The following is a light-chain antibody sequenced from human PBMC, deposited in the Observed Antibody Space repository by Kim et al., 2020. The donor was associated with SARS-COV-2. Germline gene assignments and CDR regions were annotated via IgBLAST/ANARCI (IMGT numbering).Light chain of an antibody. J-gene: IGKJ2*01. Sequence: DIVLTQSPDSLAVSLGERATINCKSSQSIFYSLNNKNDSAWYQQKPGQPPKLLIYWASTRESGVPDRFSGSGSGTDFTLTITSLQAEDVAVYYCQQYYSSPRTFGQGTKLEI. CDR3: QQYYSSPRT. V-gene: IGKV4-1*01. CDR1: QSIFYSLNNKND. CDR2: WAS.